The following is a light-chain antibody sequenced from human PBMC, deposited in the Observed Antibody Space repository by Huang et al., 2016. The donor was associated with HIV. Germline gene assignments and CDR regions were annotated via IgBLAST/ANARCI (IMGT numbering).Light chain of an antibody. J-gene: IGKJ1*01. Sequence: DIQMTQSPSSLSASVGDRVTITCQASQDIAKFLNWYQQKPGQAPKLLIYDASTLQTGVPSSFSGSGSGTDFTLTSSSLQPEDIATYYCQQYDSLPPWTFGQGTKVEIQ. CDR1: QDIAKF. CDR2: DAS. CDR3: QQYDSLPPWT. V-gene: IGKV1-33*01.